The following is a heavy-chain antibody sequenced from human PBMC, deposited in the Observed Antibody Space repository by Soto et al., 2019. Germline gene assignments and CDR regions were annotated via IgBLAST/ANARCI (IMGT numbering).Heavy chain of an antibody. J-gene: IGHJ4*02. CDR2: IYPGDSDT. V-gene: IGHV5-51*01. D-gene: IGHD3-22*01. CDR1: GYSFTSYW. CDR3: ARFPSYYYDSSGYYFDY. Sequence: GESLKISCKGSGYSFTSYWIGWVRQMPGKGLEWMGIIYPGDSDTRYSPSFQGQVTISADKSISTAYLQWSSLKASDTAMYYCARFPSYYYDSSGYYFDYWGQGTLVTVSS.